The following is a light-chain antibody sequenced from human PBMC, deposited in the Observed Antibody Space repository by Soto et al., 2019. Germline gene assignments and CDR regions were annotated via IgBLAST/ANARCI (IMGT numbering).Light chain of an antibody. J-gene: IGLJ2*01. CDR1: SSNIGSNY. CDR3: AAWDDSLSAVV. CDR2: RND. Sequence: QSVLTQPPSASGTPGQGVTISCSGSSSNIGSNYVYWYQQFPGSAPKLLIYRNDQRPSGVPDRFSGSKSGTSASLAISGPRSEYEADYYCAAWDDSLSAVVFGGGTKLTVL. V-gene: IGLV1-47*01.